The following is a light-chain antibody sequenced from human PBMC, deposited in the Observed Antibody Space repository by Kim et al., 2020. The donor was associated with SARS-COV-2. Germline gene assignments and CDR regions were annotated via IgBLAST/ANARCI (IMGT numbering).Light chain of an antibody. CDR2: GTS. V-gene: IGKV3-20*01. Sequence: WSPGEIGTLSCRASHSVSRSYLAWYQQKPGKAPRLLIYGTSSRATGIPDRFSGSGSVTDFTLTISRLEPEDFAVYYCQQYGNSLTFGGGTKVDIK. J-gene: IGKJ4*01. CDR1: HSVSRSY. CDR3: QQYGNSLT.